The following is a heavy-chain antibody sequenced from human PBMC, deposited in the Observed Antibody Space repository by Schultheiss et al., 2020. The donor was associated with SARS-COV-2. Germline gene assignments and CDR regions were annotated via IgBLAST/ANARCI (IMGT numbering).Heavy chain of an antibody. J-gene: IGHJ3*02. CDR2: ISSSSSTI. Sequence: GGSLRLSCAASGFTFSSYAMHWVRQAPGKGLEWVSYISSSSSTIYYANSVKGRFTISRDNSKNTLYLQMNSLRAEDTAVYYCAKVRGGYVRHAFDIWGQGTMVTVSS. V-gene: IGHV3-48*01. CDR3: AKVRGGYVRHAFDI. D-gene: IGHD3-16*01. CDR1: GFTFSSYA.